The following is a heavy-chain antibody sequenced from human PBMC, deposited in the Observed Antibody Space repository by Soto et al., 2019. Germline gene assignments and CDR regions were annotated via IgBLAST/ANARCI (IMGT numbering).Heavy chain of an antibody. CDR2: IYYSGST. D-gene: IGHD2-15*01. V-gene: IGHV4-34*01. J-gene: IGHJ6*02. CDR3: ARQGIVVVVAAPTLDYYYGMDV. Sequence: SETLSLTCAVYGGSFSGYYWSWIRQRPGKGREGIGSIYYSGSTYYNPPLKSRVTISVDTSKNQFSLKLSSVTAADTAVYYCARQGIVVVVAAPTLDYYYGMDVWGQGTTVTVSS. CDR1: GGSFSGYY.